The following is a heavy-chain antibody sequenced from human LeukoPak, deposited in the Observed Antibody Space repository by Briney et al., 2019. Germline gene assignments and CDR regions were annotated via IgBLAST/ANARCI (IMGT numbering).Heavy chain of an antibody. CDR3: ARSVDAWLPPLY. D-gene: IGHD5-12*01. CDR2: IFYSGST. J-gene: IGHJ4*02. Sequence: SETLSLTCTVSDDSISDYYRGWIRQPPGKGLEWIGYIFYSGSTNYNPSLKSRVTISVDTSKNQFSLKLSSVTAADTAVYYCARSVDAWLPPLYWGQGTLVTVSS. CDR1: DDSISDYY. V-gene: IGHV4-59*12.